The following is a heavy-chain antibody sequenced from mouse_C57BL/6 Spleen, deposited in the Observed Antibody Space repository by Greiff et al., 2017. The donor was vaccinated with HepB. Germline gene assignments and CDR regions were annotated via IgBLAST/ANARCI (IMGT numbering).Heavy chain of an antibody. CDR1: GFTFSSYA. CDR3: ARDTSSPHYDAMDY. D-gene: IGHD1-1*01. V-gene: IGHV5-4*03. J-gene: IGHJ4*01. CDR2: ISDGGSYT. Sequence: EVKLMESGGGLVKPGGSLKLSCAASGFTFSSYAMSWVRQTPEKRLEWVATISDGGSYTYYPDNVKGRFTISRDNAKNNLYLQMSHLKSEDTAMYYCARDTSSPHYDAMDYWGQGTSVTVSS.